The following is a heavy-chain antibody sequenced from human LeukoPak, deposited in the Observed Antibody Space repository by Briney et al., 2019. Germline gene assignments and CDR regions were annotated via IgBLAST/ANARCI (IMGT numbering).Heavy chain of an antibody. CDR2: IDPSDSYT. CDR3: ARHPRVWGSYRNQHNWFDP. J-gene: IGHJ5*02. V-gene: IGHV5-10-1*01. D-gene: IGHD3-16*02. Sequence: GESLKISCKGSGYSFTSYWISWVRQMPGKGLEWMGRIDPSDSYTNYSPSFQGHVTISADKSISTAYLQWSSLKASDTAMYYCARHPRVWGSYRNQHNWFDPWGQRTLVTVSS. CDR1: GYSFTSYW.